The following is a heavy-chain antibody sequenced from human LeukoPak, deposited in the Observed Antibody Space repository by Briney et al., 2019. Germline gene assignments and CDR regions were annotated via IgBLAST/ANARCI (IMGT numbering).Heavy chain of an antibody. V-gene: IGHV7-4-1*02. Sequence: GSSVTVSCKASGGTFSSYAISWVRQAPGQGLEWMGWINTNTGNPTYAQGFTGRFVFSLDTSVSTAYLQISSLKAEDTAVYYCARGPLGVVIIVDYWGQGTLVTVSS. CDR1: GGTFSSYA. CDR2: INTNTGNP. D-gene: IGHD3-3*01. J-gene: IGHJ4*02. CDR3: ARGPLGVVIIVDY.